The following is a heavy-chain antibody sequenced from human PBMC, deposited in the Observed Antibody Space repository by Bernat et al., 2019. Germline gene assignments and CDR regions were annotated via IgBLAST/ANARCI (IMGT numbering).Heavy chain of an antibody. J-gene: IGHJ3*02. CDR3: ARVGRDYDSSAYLSGAFDI. CDR2: LRSSGSTV. V-gene: IGHV3-48*03. D-gene: IGHD3-22*01. CDR1: GFTFSSYE. Sequence: EVQLVESGGGLVQPGGSLRLSCVSSGFTFSSYEMNWVRQAPGKGLEGVSYLRSSGSTVFYADAVTGRFTSSRDNAKNSLYLQMNSLRAEDTAVYYCARVGRDYDSSAYLSGAFDIWGQGTMVTVSS.